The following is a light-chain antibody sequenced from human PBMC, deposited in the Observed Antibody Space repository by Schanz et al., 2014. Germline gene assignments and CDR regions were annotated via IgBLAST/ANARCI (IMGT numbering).Light chain of an antibody. CDR1: QGISSA. CDR3: QHYTSDSRK. J-gene: IGKJ1*01. Sequence: AIQLTQSPSSLSASVGDRVTIACRASQGISSALAWYQQKPGKAPKLLIYDASSLETGVPLRFSGSGSGTDFTLTISSLQPDDFATYYCQHYTSDSRKFGQGTTVEIK. CDR2: DAS. V-gene: IGKV1-13*02.